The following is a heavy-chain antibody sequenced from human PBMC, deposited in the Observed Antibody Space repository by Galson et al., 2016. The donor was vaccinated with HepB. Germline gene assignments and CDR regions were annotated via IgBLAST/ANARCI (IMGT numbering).Heavy chain of an antibody. J-gene: IGHJ4*02. Sequence: SLRLSCAASGFTFHDYAMNWVRQAPGKGLEWVSHISWNSGTTAYADSVRGRFTISRDNARSSLYLQMNNLRSDDTALYFWAKGGGWSGKFFADWGQGILVTVSS. CDR1: GFTFHDYA. D-gene: IGHD3-10*01. CDR3: AKGGGWSGKFFAD. V-gene: IGHV3-9*01. CDR2: ISWNSGTT.